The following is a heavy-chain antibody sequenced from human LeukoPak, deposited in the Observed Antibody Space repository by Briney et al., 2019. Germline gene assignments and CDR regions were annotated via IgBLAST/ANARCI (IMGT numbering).Heavy chain of an antibody. V-gene: IGHV4-59*08. CDR1: GGSTSSYY. CDR2: IYYSGST. Sequence: SETLSLTCTVSGGSTSSYYWSWIRQPPGKGLEWIGYIYYSGSTNYNPSLKSRVTISVDTSKNQFSLKLSSVTAADTAVYYCARSYSSGWYHWFDPWGQGTLVTVSS. J-gene: IGHJ5*02. CDR3: ARSYSSGWYHWFDP. D-gene: IGHD6-19*01.